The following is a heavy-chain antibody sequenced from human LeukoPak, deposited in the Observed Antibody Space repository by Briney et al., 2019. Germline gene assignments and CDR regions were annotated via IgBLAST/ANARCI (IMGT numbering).Heavy chain of an antibody. D-gene: IGHD5-24*01. V-gene: IGHV4-39*07. CDR3: ARAENRDGYN. CDR1: GGSISSSSYY. CDR2: IYYSGST. J-gene: IGHJ4*02. Sequence: PSETLSLTCTVSGGSISSSSYYWGWIRQPPGKGLEWIGSIYYSGSTYYNPSLKSRVTISVDTSKNQFSLKLSSVTAADTAVYYCARAENRDGYNWGQGTLVTVSS.